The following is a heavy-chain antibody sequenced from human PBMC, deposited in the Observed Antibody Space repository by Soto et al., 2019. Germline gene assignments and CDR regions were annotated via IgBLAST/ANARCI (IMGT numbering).Heavy chain of an antibody. Sequence: SETLSLTCAVYGGSFSGYYWSWIRQPPGKGLEWIGEINHSGSTNYNPSLKSRVTISVDTSKNQFSLKLSSVTAADTAVYYCAREEGGPYSSSQKYYFDYWGQGTLVTVSS. J-gene: IGHJ4*02. CDR1: GGSFSGYY. CDR2: INHSGST. CDR3: AREEGGPYSSSQKYYFDY. V-gene: IGHV4-34*01. D-gene: IGHD6-13*01.